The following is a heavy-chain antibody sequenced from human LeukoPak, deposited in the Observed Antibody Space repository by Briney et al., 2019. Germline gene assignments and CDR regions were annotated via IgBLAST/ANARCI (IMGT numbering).Heavy chain of an antibody. CDR3: ARLYYYNTNGGAAFEI. J-gene: IGHJ3*02. D-gene: IGHD3-22*01. Sequence: SETLSLTCTVSGYSISSGYFWGWIRQPPGKGLEWIGTIYHSGSTYYNPSLKSRVTVSVDTSKNQFSLKLSSVTAADTAVYYCARLYYYNTNGGAAFEIWGQGTMVTVSS. CDR2: IYHSGST. CDR1: GYSISSGYF. V-gene: IGHV4-38-2*02.